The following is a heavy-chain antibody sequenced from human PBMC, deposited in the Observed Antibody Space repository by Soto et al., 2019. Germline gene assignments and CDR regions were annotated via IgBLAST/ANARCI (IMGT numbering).Heavy chain of an antibody. Sequence: QMQLVESGGSVVQPGTSLRLSCAAFGFDFSSYGMHWVRQTPGKGLEWVAVLGFDGGGRYYADSVKGRFTVSRDNSKKMLYLPMDSLRAEDTALYYCAREPVGPDYAMDVWGQGTTVTVSS. CDR3: AREPVGPDYAMDV. V-gene: IGHV3-33*01. D-gene: IGHD1-26*01. J-gene: IGHJ6*02. CDR2: LGFDGGGR. CDR1: GFDFSSYG.